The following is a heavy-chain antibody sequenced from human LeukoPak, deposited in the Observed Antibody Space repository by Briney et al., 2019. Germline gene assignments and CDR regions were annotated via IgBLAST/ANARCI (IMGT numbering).Heavy chain of an antibody. CDR2: IYYSGST. D-gene: IGHD1-7*01. CDR1: GGSISSSSYY. V-gene: IGHV4-39*07. CDR3: ARLTGTTFDY. J-gene: IGHJ4*02. Sequence: PSETLSLTCIVSGGSISSSSYYWGWIRQPPGKGLEWIGSIYYSGSTYYNPSLKSRVTISVDTSKNQFSLKLSSVTAADTAVYYCARLTGTTFDYWGQGTLVTVSS.